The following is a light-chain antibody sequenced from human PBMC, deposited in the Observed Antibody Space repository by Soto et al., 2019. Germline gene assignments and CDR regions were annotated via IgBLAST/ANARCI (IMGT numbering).Light chain of an antibody. V-gene: IGKV3-20*01. CDR1: QSVSNNY. J-gene: IGKJ1*01. CDR2: GAS. Sequence: EIVLTQSPGTLSLSPGERATLSCRASQSVSNNYLAWYQQKPGQAPRLLIYGASNSATGIPDRFSGSGSGTYFTLTISRLEPEVLAVYYSQHDCSSGTFGQGTKVEIK. CDR3: QHDCSSGT.